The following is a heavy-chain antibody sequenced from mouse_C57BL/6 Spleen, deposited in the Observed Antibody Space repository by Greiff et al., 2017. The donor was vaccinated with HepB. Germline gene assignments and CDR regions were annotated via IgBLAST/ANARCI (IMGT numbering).Heavy chain of an antibody. Sequence: QVQLKESGAELARPGASVKLSCKASGYTFTSYGISWVKQRTGQGLEWIGEIYPRSGNTYYNEKFKGKATLTADKSSSTAYMELRSLTSEDSAVYFCAYYDGYVYYAMDYWGQGTTVTVSS. CDR1: GYTFTSYG. CDR3: AYYDGYVYYAMDY. CDR2: IYPRSGNT. J-gene: IGHJ4*01. V-gene: IGHV1-81*01. D-gene: IGHD2-3*01.